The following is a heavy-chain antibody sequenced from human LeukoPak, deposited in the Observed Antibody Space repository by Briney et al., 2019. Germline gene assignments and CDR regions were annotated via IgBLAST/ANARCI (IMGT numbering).Heavy chain of an antibody. CDR2: IYYSGST. V-gene: IGHV4-4*02. J-gene: IGHJ5*02. CDR3: ARVIEHYDFWSGYYTSLNWFDP. Sequence: SGTLSLTCAVSGGSISSSNWWSWIRQPPGKGLEWIGYIYYSGSTNYNPSLKSRVTISVDTSKNQFSLKLSSVTAADTAVYYCARVIEHYDFWSGYYTSLNWFDPWGQGTLVTVSS. CDR1: GGSISSSNW. D-gene: IGHD3-3*01.